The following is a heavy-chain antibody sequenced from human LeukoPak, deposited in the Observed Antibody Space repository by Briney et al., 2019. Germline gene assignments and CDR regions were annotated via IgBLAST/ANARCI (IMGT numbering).Heavy chain of an antibody. V-gene: IGHV3-48*03. D-gene: IGHD6-25*01. CDR2: ISSRGGTI. Sequence: GGSLRLSCAASGLTFSSSEMNWVRQAPGKGLEWISYISSRGGTIYHADSVKGRFTVSRDNAKNSLYLQMNSLRAEDTAVYYCARDFSSGSIWGQGTMVTVSS. J-gene: IGHJ3*02. CDR3: ARDFSSGSI. CDR1: GLTFSSSE.